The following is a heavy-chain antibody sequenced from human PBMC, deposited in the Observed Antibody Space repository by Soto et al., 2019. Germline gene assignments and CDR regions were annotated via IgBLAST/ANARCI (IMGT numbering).Heavy chain of an antibody. CDR1: GGSISSSSYY. CDR2: IYYSGST. Sequence: PSETLSLTCTVSGGSISSSSYYWGWIRQPPGKGLEWIGSIYYSGSTYYNPSLKSRVTISVDTSKNQFSLKLSSVTAADTTVYYCARRSITIFGVVINRWFDPWGQGTLVTVS. D-gene: IGHD3-3*01. CDR3: ARRSITIFGVVINRWFDP. J-gene: IGHJ5*02. V-gene: IGHV4-39*01.